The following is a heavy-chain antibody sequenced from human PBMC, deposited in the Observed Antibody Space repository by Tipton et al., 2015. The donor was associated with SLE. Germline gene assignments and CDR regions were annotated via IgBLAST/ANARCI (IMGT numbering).Heavy chain of an antibody. CDR2: ISAYNGNT. CDR3: ARGGREPATLEL. Sequence: QSGAEVKKPGASVKVSCKASGYTFTSYGISWVRQAPGQGLERMGWISAYNGNTNYAQKLQGRVTMTTDTSTSAAYMELSSLRSEITVVYYCARGGREPATLELWGPGALGTVSP. CDR1: GYTFTSYG. J-gene: IGHJ2*01. V-gene: IGHV1-18*01. D-gene: IGHD3-16*01.